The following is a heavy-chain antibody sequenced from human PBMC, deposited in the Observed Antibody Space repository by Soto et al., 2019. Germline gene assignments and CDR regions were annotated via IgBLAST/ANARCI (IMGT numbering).Heavy chain of an antibody. D-gene: IGHD1-26*01. J-gene: IGHJ4*02. CDR2: IYYSGST. V-gene: IGHV4-30-4*01. CDR1: GGAISSSDYY. Sequence: QVQLQESGPGLLKPSQTLSLTCTVSGGAISSSDYYWSWIRQPPGKGLEWIGYIYYSGSTYYNPSLKSRITISVDTSKNPVSLKLSSVTAADTAVYYCARGPGDGRISYWGQGTLVTVSS. CDR3: ARGPGDGRISY.